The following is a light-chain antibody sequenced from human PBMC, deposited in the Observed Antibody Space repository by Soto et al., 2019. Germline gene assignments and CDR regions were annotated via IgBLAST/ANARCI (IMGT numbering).Light chain of an antibody. Sequence: QPVLTQPPSASGTPGQRVTISCSGSSSNVGSYTVNWYQQLPGTAPKLLIHSNNQRPSGVPDRFSGSNSGTSASLAISGLQSEDEADYYCAAWDDSLNGYVFGTGTKLTVL. CDR2: SNN. J-gene: IGLJ1*01. CDR3: AAWDDSLNGYV. CDR1: SSNVGSYT. V-gene: IGLV1-44*01.